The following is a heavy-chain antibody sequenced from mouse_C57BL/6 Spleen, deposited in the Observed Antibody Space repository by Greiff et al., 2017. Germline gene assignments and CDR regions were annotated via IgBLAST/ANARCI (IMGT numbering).Heavy chain of an antibody. J-gene: IGHJ2*01. CDR2: IYPRSGNT. CDR1: GYTFTSYG. CDR3: ARYHYGSSFDY. D-gene: IGHD1-1*01. V-gene: IGHV1-81*01. Sequence: QVQLQQSGAELARPGASVKLSCKASGYTFTSYGISWVKQRTGQGLEWIGEIYPRSGNTYYNEKFKGKDTLTADKSSSTAYMELRSLTSEDSAVYFCARYHYGSSFDYWGQGTTLTVSS.